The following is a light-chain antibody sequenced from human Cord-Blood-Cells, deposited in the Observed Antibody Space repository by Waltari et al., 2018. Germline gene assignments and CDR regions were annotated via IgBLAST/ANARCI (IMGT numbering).Light chain of an antibody. CDR1: QSVSSSY. CDR3: QQYGSSLL. J-gene: IGKJ1*01. Sequence: EIVLTQSPGPLPLSPGERATLPCRASQSVSSSYLSWYQQKPGQAPRLLIYGASSRATGIPDRFSGSGSGTDFTLTISRLEPEDFAVYYCQQYGSSLLFGQGAKVEIK. V-gene: IGKV3-20*01. CDR2: GAS.